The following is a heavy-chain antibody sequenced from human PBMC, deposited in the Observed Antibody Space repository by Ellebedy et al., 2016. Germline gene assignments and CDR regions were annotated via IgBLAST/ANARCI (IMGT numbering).Heavy chain of an antibody. CDR1: GFTFSRYA. D-gene: IGHD5-24*01. J-gene: IGHJ6*02. CDR2: ISDDGNDK. Sequence: GESLKISXAASGFTFSRYAMHWVRQAPGKGLEWVSLISDDGNDKFYTDSVRGRFTISRDNAKIRVDLQMNSLRVEDTAVYYCAKVRSPDFYKNIGLDVWGQGTTVTVSS. CDR3: AKVRSPDFYKNIGLDV. V-gene: IGHV3-30*18.